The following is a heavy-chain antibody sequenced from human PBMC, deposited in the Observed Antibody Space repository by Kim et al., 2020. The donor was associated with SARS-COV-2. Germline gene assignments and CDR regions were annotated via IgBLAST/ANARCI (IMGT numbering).Heavy chain of an antibody. CDR3: ARLGHILTGYYRDY. Sequence: GGSLRLSCAASGFTFSSYSMNWVRQAPGKGLEWVSYISSSSSTIYYADSVKGRFTIPRDNAKNSLYLQMNSLRDDDTAVYYCARLGHILTGYYRDYWGQGTLITVTS. D-gene: IGHD3-9*01. CDR2: ISSSSSTI. V-gene: IGHV3-48*02. J-gene: IGHJ4*02. CDR1: GFTFSSYS.